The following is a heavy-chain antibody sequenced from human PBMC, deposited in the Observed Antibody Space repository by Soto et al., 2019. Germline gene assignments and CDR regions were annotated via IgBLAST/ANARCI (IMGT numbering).Heavy chain of an antibody. J-gene: IGHJ5*02. D-gene: IGHD2-2*01. V-gene: IGHV1-18*01. CDR2: ISAYNGNT. CDR3: ARAVSVLVPAAIPGWFDP. Sequence: QVQLVQSGAEVKKPGASVKVSCKASGYTFTSYGISWVRQAPGQGLEWMGWISAYNGNTNYAQKLQGRVTMTTDTSTSTAYMELRSLRSDDTAVYYCARAVSVLVPAAIPGWFDPWGQGTLVTVSS. CDR1: GYTFTSYG.